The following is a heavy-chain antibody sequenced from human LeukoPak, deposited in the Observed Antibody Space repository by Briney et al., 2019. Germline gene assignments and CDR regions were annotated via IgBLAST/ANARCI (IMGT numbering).Heavy chain of an antibody. J-gene: IGHJ6*02. CDR2: IYPGDSDP. CDR3: ARQDGITISTLGYYYYGMDV. D-gene: IGHD3-9*01. Sequence: GGSLKISCKGSGYSFTSYWIGWVRQMPGKGLEWMGIIYPGDSDPRYSPSFQGQVTISADKSISTAYLQWSSLKASDTAMYYCARQDGITISTLGYYYYGMDVWGQGTTVTVSS. CDR1: GYSFTSYW. V-gene: IGHV5-51*01.